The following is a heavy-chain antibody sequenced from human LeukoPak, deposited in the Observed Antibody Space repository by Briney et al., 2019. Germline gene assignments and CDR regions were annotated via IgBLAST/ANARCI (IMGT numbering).Heavy chain of an antibody. J-gene: IGHJ6*04. Sequence: GGSLRLSCAASGFTFNTYAMNWVRQAPGKGLEWVSAISDSGGSTYYADSVKGRFTISRDNAKNSLYLQMNSLRAEDTAVYYCARDLLYYGSGNGMDVWGKGTTVTVSS. V-gene: IGHV3-23*01. CDR3: ARDLLYYGSGNGMDV. CDR2: ISDSGGST. D-gene: IGHD3-10*01. CDR1: GFTFNTYA.